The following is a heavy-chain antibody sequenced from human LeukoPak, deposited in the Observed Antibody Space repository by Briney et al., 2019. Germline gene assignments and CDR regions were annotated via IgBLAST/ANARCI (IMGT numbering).Heavy chain of an antibody. CDR1: GDSMSSRGYY. CDR3: AREDYCSGGRCHAEAFGI. D-gene: IGHD2-15*01. Sequence: SETLSLTCNVSGDSMSSRGYYWGWIRQPPGKGLEWIADIPYSGGSYYNPSLNGRVTISVDTCDTQFSLKLNSVPAAETAVYYGAREDYCSGGRCHAEAFGIWGQGTVVTVSS. J-gene: IGHJ3*02. V-gene: IGHV4-39*07. CDR2: IPYSGGS.